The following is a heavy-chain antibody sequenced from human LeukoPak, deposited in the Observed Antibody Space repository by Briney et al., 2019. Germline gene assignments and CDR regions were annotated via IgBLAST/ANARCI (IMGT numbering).Heavy chain of an antibody. CDR1: RFTFNSYW. CDR2: MSGDGRST. J-gene: IGHJ1*01. D-gene: IGHD3-10*01. CDR3: ASGYYGSGSYLPL. V-gene: IGHV3-74*01. Sequence: GGSLRLSCAASRFTFNSYWRPWVRHAPGKGLVGGSRMSGDGRSTSYADSVKGRFTISRDNAKNTLYLQMDSMRGEDTAVYYCASGYYGSGSYLPLWGQGTLVSVSS.